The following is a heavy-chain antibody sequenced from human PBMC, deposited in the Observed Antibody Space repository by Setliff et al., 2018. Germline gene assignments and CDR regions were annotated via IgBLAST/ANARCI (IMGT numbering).Heavy chain of an antibody. V-gene: IGHV4-61*02. CDR3: ARDNPILGATDY. D-gene: IGHD1-26*01. J-gene: IGHJ4*02. CDR2: LHTSGST. CDR1: GGSISSGSYH. Sequence: PSETLSLTCALSGGSISSGSYHWSWIRQPAGQGLEWVGRLHTSGSTNYNPSLMGRVTISVDTSRNQFSLNLTSVTAADTALYFCARDNPILGATDYWGQGALVTVSS.